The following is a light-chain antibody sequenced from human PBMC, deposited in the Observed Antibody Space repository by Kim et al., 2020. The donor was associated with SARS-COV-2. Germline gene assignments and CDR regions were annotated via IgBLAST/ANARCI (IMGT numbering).Light chain of an antibody. CDR1: QSVSSY. V-gene: IGKV3-15*01. CDR3: KQYNNWPPWT. Sequence: EIVMTQSPATLSVSPGERATLSCRASQSVSSYLAWYQQKPGQAPRLLIYDASTRATGIPARFSGSGSGTEFTLTISSLQSEDFAVYYCKQYNNWPPWTFGQGTKVDIK. J-gene: IGKJ1*01. CDR2: DAS.